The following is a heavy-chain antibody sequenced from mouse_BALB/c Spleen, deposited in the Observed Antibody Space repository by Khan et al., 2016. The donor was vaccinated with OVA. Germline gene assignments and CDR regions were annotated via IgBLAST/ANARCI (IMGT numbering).Heavy chain of an antibody. CDR1: GFNIKDYY. Sequence: VHVKQSGAELVRPGALVKLSCKASGFNIKDYYMHWVKQRPEQGLVWIGRIDPENGDTIYDPKFQGKASITSDTYSNTAYLQLSSLTSEDTAVYYCARDGYSPWFAYWGQGTLVTVSA. D-gene: IGHD2-3*01. CDR3: ARDGYSPWFAY. V-gene: IGHV14-1*02. CDR2: IDPENGDT. J-gene: IGHJ3*01.